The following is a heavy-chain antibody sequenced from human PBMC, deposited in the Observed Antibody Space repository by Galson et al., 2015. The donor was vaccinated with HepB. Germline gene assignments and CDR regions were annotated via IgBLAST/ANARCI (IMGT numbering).Heavy chain of an antibody. CDR2: ISAYNGNT. J-gene: IGHJ4*02. Sequence: SVKVSCKASGYTFTSYGISWVRQAPGQGLEWMGWISAYNGNTNYAQKLQGRVTMTTDTSASTAYMELSSLRSEDTAIYSCARDRYDFWSGYSYWGQGTLVTVSS. D-gene: IGHD3-3*01. CDR1: GYTFTSYG. V-gene: IGHV1-18*04. CDR3: ARDRYDFWSGYSY.